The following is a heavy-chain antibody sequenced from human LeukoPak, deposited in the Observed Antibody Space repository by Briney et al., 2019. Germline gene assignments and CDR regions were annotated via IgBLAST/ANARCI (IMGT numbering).Heavy chain of an antibody. D-gene: IGHD2-15*01. J-gene: IGHJ3*02. CDR3: ASMVVAGAFDI. Sequence: PGGSLRLSCAASGFTFSSYSMNWVRQAPGKGLEWVSYISSSSSTIYYADSVKGRFTISRDNAKNSLYLQMNSLRAEDTAVYYCASMVVAGAFDIWGQGTMVTVSS. CDR2: ISSSSSTI. CDR1: GFTFSSYS. V-gene: IGHV3-48*01.